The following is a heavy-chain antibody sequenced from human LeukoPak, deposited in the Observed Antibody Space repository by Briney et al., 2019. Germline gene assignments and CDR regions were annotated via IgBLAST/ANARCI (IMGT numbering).Heavy chain of an antibody. CDR2: ISSSSSYI. J-gene: IGHJ4*02. CDR1: GFTFRSYS. CDR3: ARDCGGSYYSK. V-gene: IGHV3-21*01. D-gene: IGHD2-15*01. Sequence: GGSLRLSCAASGFTFRSYSMNWVRQAPGKGLEWVSSISSSSSYIYYPDSVKGRFTISRDNPKHTLYLHMHGLRAEDRHVFYCARDCGGSYYSKWGQGTLATVSS.